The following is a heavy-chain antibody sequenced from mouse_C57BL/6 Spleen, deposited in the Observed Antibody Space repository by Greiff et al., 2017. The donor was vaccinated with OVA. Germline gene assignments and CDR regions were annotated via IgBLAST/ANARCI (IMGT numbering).Heavy chain of an antibody. Sequence: VQLQQSGAELVRPGASVTLSCKASGYTFTDYEMHWVKQTPVHGLEWIGAIDPETGGTAYNQKFKGKAILTADKSPSTAYMELRSLTSEDSAVYYCTREELHYALLAYWGQGTLVTVSA. D-gene: IGHD1-1*01. V-gene: IGHV1-15*01. CDR1: GYTFTDYE. J-gene: IGHJ3*01. CDR3: TREELHYALLAY. CDR2: IDPETGGT.